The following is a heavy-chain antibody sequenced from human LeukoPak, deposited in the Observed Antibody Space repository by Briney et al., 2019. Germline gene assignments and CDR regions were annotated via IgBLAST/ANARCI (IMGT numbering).Heavy chain of an antibody. V-gene: IGHV3-7*01. D-gene: IGHD1-26*01. CDR2: IKQDGSEK. CDR1: GFTFSSYS. J-gene: IGHJ4*02. CDR3: ARGGGSYYYY. Sequence: PGGSLRLSCAASGFTFSSYSMNWVRQAPGKGLEWVANIKQDGSEKYYVDSVRGRFTISRDNAKNSLYLQMNSLRVEDTAVYYCARGGGSYYYYWGQGSLVTVSP.